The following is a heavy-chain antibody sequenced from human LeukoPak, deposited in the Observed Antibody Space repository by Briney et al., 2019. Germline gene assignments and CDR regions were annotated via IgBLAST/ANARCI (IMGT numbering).Heavy chain of an antibody. D-gene: IGHD5-12*01. Sequence: GGSLRLSCAASGFTFSSYWMSWVRQAPGKGLEWVANIKQDGSEKYYVDSVKGRFTISRDNAKNSLYLQMNSLRAEDTAVYYCARGEMGGYDSYYFDYWGQGTLVTVSS. J-gene: IGHJ4*02. CDR1: GFTFSSYW. V-gene: IGHV3-7*01. CDR3: ARGEMGGYDSYYFDY. CDR2: IKQDGSEK.